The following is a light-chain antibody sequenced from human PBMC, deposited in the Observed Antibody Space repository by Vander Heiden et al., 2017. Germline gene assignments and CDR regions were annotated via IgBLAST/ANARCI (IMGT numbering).Light chain of an antibody. J-gene: IGLJ3*02. CDR2: VNS. V-gene: IGLV1-40*01. CDR3: QSYDRSLSGLV. CDR1: RTNSGAGYN. Sequence: QSVLTQPPSGSEPPGPRVTIACSGGRTNSGAGYNVHWYQQLQGTAPKLLIYVNSNRPSGVPDRFSGSKSGTSASLAITGLQAEDEADYYCQSYDRSLSGLVFGGGTKLTVL.